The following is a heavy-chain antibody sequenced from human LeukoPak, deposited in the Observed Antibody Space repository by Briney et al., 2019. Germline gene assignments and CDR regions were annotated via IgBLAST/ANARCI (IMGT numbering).Heavy chain of an antibody. Sequence: SGTLSLTCPVSGGSILTTNWWGWVRQPPGKGLEWSGEVHLSGASNYTPSLKSRVLMSIDKSRNQLSLELTSVTAADTAIYYCARESVAFSPFGFWGQGTLVTVSS. J-gene: IGHJ4*02. CDR2: VHLSGAS. CDR3: ARESVAFSPFGF. D-gene: IGHD2-21*01. V-gene: IGHV4-4*02. CDR1: GGSILTTNW.